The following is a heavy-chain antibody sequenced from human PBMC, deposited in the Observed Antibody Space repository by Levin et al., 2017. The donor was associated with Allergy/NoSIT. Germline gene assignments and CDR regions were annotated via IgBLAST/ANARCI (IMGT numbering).Heavy chain of an antibody. CDR3: ARSPQDDYGKKLGYFDY. CDR2: IYHSGST. D-gene: IGHD4-17*01. V-gene: IGHV4-30-2*01. Sequence: PSETLSLTCAVSGGSISSGGYSWSWIRQPPGKGLEWIGYIYHSGSTYYNPSLKSRVTISVDRSKNQFSLKLSSVTAADTAVYYCARSPQDDYGKKLGYFDYWGQGTLVTVSS. J-gene: IGHJ4*02. CDR1: GGSISSGGYS.